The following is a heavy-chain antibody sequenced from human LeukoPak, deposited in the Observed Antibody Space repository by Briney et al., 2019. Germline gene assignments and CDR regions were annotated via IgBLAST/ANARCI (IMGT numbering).Heavy chain of an antibody. Sequence: PSETLSLTCTVSGYSISSGYYWGWIRQPPGKGLEWIGSIYYSGSTYNNPSLKSRVTISVDTSKSQFSLRLSSVTAADTAVYYCARHSSDSSGFFDYWGQGTLVTVSS. CDR1: GYSISSGYY. J-gene: IGHJ4*02. CDR3: ARHSSDSSGFFDY. CDR2: IYYSGST. D-gene: IGHD3-22*01. V-gene: IGHV4-38-2*02.